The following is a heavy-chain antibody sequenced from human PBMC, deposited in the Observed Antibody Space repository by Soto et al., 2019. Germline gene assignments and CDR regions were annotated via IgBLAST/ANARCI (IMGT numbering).Heavy chain of an antibody. Sequence: SETLSLTCTVSSDSISSYYWIWIRQSPGKGLEWIGYTDYSGNTNYNPSLKSRVTISGDTSKNQFSLRLSSVTAADTAVYYCAMAVRDPLYYPHYRCPGLLVTVSS. CDR1: SDSISSYY. D-gene: IGHD6-19*01. V-gene: IGHV4-59*08. CDR3: AMAVRDPLYYPHY. J-gene: IGHJ4*02. CDR2: TDYSGNT.